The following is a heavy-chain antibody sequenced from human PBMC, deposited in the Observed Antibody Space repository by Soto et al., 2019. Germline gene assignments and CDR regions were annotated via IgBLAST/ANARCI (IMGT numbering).Heavy chain of an antibody. CDR1: GFTFSDTL. V-gene: IGHV1-3*01. Sequence: QVQLVQSGAELKKPGASVNISCQASGFTFSDTLINWVRQGPGQRLEWMGWINPANGNTRYSESFQGRVTISSLSSASTAHVALSDLTSEDTAVYYCARDTVSVGPRANDAFDLWGQGTMITVSS. CDR3: ARDTVSVGPRANDAFDL. J-gene: IGHJ3*01. D-gene: IGHD3-3*01. CDR2: INPANGNT.